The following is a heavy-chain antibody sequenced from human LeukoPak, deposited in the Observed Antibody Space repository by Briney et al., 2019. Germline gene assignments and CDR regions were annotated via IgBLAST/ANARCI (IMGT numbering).Heavy chain of an antibody. D-gene: IGHD2-2*01. J-gene: IGHJ4*02. CDR2: ISSSSIYI. CDR3: ARAAVYCSSSTCRTNFDS. CDR1: GFTFSSYY. V-gene: IGHV3-21*01. Sequence: GWSLSLSCAASGFTFSSYYMNWVGQAPGKGLEWVSSISSSSIYIYYADSVKGRFTISRDNAKNSLYLQMNSLRVEDTAVYYCARAAVYCSSSTCRTNFDSWGQGTLVTVSS.